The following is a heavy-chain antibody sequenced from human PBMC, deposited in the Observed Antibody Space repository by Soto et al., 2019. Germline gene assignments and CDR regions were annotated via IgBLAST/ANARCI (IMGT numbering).Heavy chain of an antibody. J-gene: IGHJ4*02. D-gene: IGHD5-12*01. V-gene: IGHV3-21*01. CDR1: GFTFSSYS. CDR3: ARIDGYTYPNDY. CDR2: ISSSSSYI. Sequence: LRLSCAASGFTFSSYSMNWVRQAPGKGLEWVSSISSSSSYIYYADSVKGRFTISRDNAKNSLYLQMNSLRAEDTAFYYCARIDGYTYPNDYWGQGTLVTVSS.